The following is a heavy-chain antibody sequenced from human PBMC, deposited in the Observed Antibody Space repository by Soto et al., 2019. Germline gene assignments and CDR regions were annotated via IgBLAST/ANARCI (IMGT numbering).Heavy chain of an antibody. CDR2: SYFRFKWYH. J-gene: IGHJ6*03. Sequence: SQTLSLTCAISGDTVSSNRAAWSWFRQSPSRGLEWLGRSYFRFKWYHDSTPSLKGRLTLNVDASKNLLSLHLNSMAPEDAAVYFCSRGSWDDVSGHYYMDVWDKGTTVTVSS. V-gene: IGHV6-1*01. CDR1: GDTVSSNRAA. CDR3: SRGSWDDVSGHYYMDV. D-gene: IGHD1-1*01.